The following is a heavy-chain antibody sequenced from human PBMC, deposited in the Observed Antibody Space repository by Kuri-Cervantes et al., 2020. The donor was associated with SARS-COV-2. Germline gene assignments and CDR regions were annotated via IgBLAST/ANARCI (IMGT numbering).Heavy chain of an antibody. Sequence: GSLRLSCTVSGDSISSYYWSWIRQPPGKGLEWTGYIYYSGSTKSNPSLKSRVTISLNTSKNQFSLKLSSVTAADTAVYYCARGGGYDYPHYWGQGTLVTVSS. CDR1: GDSISSYY. V-gene: IGHV4-59*01. CDR2: IYYSGST. CDR3: ARGGGYDYPHY. J-gene: IGHJ4*02. D-gene: IGHD3-16*01.